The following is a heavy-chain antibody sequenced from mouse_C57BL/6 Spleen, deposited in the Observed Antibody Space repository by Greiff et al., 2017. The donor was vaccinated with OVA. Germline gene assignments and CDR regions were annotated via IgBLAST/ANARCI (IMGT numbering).Heavy chain of an antibody. CDR2: INPYNGDT. J-gene: IGHJ1*03. D-gene: IGHD1-1*01. CDR3: ARNGSSRWYFDV. CDR1: GYSFTGYF. Sequence: EVQLQQSGPELVKPGDSVKISCKASGYSFTGYFMNWGMQSHGKSLAWIGRINPYNGDTFYNQKFKGKATLTVDKSSSTANMERRSLTSEDSAVYYCARNGSSRWYFDVWGTGTTVTVSS. V-gene: IGHV1-20*01.